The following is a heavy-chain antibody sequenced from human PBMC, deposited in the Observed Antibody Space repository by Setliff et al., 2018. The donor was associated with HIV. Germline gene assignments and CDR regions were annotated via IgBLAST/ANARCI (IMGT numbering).Heavy chain of an antibody. V-gene: IGHV1-18*01. CDR3: ARSATFLEVGVAK. Sequence: ASVKVSCKASGYTFTTYGISWVRQAPGQGLEWMGWISVYNGNTHYGQKFQGRVIVTAETSTSTAYMELTSLRSDDTAVYYCARSATFLEVGVAKWGPGTLVTSPQ. J-gene: IGHJ4*02. D-gene: IGHD2-15*01. CDR1: GYTFTTYG. CDR2: ISVYNGNT.